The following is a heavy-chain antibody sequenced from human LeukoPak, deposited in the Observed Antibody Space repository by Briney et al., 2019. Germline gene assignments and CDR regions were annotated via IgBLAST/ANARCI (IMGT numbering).Heavy chain of an antibody. CDR3: ARDRVSDIVVVPAAMARDDY. V-gene: IGHV1-18*01. CDR1: GNTFTSYG. J-gene: IGHJ4*02. Sequence: ASVKVSCKASGNTFTSYGISWVRQAPGQGLEWMGWISTYNGNTNYAQKLQGRVTMTTDTSTSTAYMELRSLRSDDTAVYYCARDRVSDIVVVPAAMARDDYWGQGTLVTVSS. D-gene: IGHD2-2*01. CDR2: ISTYNGNT.